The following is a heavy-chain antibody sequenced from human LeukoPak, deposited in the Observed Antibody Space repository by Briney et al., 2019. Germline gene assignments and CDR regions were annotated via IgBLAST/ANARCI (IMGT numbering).Heavy chain of an antibody. CDR1: GFTFSTYG. J-gene: IGHJ3*02. D-gene: IGHD3-22*01. V-gene: IGHV3-48*02. Sequence: GGSLRLSCAASGFTFSTYGMSWVRQAPGKGLEWLSYISSSRSTIYYGDSVKGRFTISRDNAKNSLYLQMNSLRDEDTALYYCARAMYYYDSSGGLGAFDIWGQGTMVTVPS. CDR3: ARAMYYYDSSGGLGAFDI. CDR2: ISSSRSTI.